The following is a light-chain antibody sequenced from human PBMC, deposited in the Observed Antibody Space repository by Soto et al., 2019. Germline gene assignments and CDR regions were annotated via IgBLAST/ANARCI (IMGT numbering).Light chain of an antibody. Sequence: AIQLTQSPSSLSASVGDRVTITYRASQGISSALAWYQQTPGKAPKLLIYDASRLESGVPLRFSGSGSGTDFTLTISSLQPEDFATYYCQQFIAYPPLTFGGGTKVDIK. V-gene: IGKV1-13*02. CDR3: QQFIAYPPLT. CDR1: QGISSA. CDR2: DAS. J-gene: IGKJ4*01.